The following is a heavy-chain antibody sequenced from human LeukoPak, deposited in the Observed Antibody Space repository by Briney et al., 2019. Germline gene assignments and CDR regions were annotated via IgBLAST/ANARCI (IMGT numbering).Heavy chain of an antibody. CDR2: ISWNSGSI. J-gene: IGHJ3*02. Sequence: SLRLSCAASGFTFDDYAMHWVRQAPGKGLEWVSGISWNSGSIGYADSVKGRFTISRDNAKNSLYLQMNSLRAEDTALYYCAKDIRDYDQRNAFDIWGQGTMVTVSS. D-gene: IGHD4-17*01. CDR3: AKDIRDYDQRNAFDI. CDR1: GFTFDDYA. V-gene: IGHV3-9*01.